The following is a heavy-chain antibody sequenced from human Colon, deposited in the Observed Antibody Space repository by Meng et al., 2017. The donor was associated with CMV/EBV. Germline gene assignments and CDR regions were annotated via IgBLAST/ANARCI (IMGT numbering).Heavy chain of an antibody. J-gene: IGHJ5*02. CDR1: GFTFSKYS. D-gene: IGHD3-10*01. CDR3: ARDSQEFTITNWLDP. V-gene: IGHV3-21*01. Sequence: SGFTFSKYSINWVRQAPGKGLEWVSSISSSSSYIYYADSVKGRFTISRDNAKNSLYLQMTSLRAEDTAVYYCARDSQEFTITNWLDPWGQGTLVT. CDR2: ISSSSSYI.